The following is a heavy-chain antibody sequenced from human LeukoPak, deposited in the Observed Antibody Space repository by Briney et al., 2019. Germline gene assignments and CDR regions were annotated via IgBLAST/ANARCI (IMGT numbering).Heavy chain of an antibody. V-gene: IGHV4-31*03. CDR1: GGSISSGGYY. CDR3: ARELVVGTPTTPTFDY. CDR2: IYYSGST. D-gene: IGHD2-2*01. Sequence: PSETLSLTCTVSGGSISSGGYYWSWIRQHPGKGLEWIGYIYYSGSTYYNPSLKSRVTISVDTSKNQFSLKLSSVTAADTAVYYCARELVVGTPTTPTFDYWGQGTLVTVSS. J-gene: IGHJ4*02.